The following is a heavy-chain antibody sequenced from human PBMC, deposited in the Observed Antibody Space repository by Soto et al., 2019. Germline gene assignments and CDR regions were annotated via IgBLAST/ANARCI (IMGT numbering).Heavy chain of an antibody. CDR1: GYTFTNYW. D-gene: IGHD3-3*01. Sequence: PGESLKISCKGSGYTFTNYWIGWVRQMPGKGLEWMGIIYPGDSDTKYNPSFQGQVTISADKSITTTYLRWTSLKASDTAIYYCVRSHDHFGLDVWGQGTKVTVSS. J-gene: IGHJ6*02. CDR2: IYPGDSDT. V-gene: IGHV5-51*01. CDR3: VRSHDHFGLDV.